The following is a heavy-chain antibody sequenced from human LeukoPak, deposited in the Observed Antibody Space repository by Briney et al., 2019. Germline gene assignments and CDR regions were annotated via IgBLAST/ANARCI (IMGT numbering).Heavy chain of an antibody. D-gene: IGHD6-6*01. CDR3: ARDGIEYSSLRFGDY. CDR2: IIPILGTA. J-gene: IGHJ4*02. CDR1: GGTFSSYA. V-gene: IGHV1-69*11. Sequence: ASVKVSCKASGGTFSSYAISWVRQAPGQGLEWMGRIIPILGTANYAQKFQGRVTITADESTSTAYMELRSLGSDDTAVYYCARDGIEYSSLRFGDYWGQGTLVTVSS.